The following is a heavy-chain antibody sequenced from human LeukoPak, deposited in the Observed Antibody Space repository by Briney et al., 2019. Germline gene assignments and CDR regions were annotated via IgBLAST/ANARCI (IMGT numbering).Heavy chain of an antibody. V-gene: IGHV2-5*02. D-gene: IGHD6-13*01. J-gene: IGHJ5*02. Sequence: SGPTLVKPTQTLTLTCTFSGFSLSTSGVGVGWIHQPPGKALEWLALIYWDDDKLYSPSLKNRLTITKDTSRNQVVLTMTNMDPVDTATYFCAQERPIEIAGPHRAFDPWGQGTLVTVSS. CDR1: GFSLSTSGVG. CDR3: AQERPIEIAGPHRAFDP. CDR2: IYWDDDK.